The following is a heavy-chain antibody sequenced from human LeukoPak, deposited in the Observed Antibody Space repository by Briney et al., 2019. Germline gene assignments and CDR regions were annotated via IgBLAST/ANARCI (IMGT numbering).Heavy chain of an antibody. CDR3: ARRPRTYYYMDV. J-gene: IGHJ6*03. CDR1: DGSITSSIYY. CDR2: ISYSGGT. V-gene: IGHV4-39*01. Sequence: PSETLSLTCTVSDGSITSSIYYWGWIRQPPGKGLQWIASISYSGGTYYNPSLKSRVTISVDTSKNQFSLKLSSVTAADTAVYYCARRPRTYYYMDVWGKGTTVTISS.